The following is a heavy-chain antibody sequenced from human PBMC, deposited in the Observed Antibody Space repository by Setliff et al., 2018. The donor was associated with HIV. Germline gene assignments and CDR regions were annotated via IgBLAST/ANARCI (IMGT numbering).Heavy chain of an antibody. CDR1: GYIFIRYY. CDR2: INPHTGVT. J-gene: IGHJ6*02. Sequence: ASVKVSCKTFGYIFIRYYIFWVRQAPGQGLEWMGNINPHTGVTKYAEKFQGRVTMTRDTSINTIYMELSRLGSDDTAVYYCARDLRDGFEEWFSTLDDGMDVWGQGTTVTVSS. D-gene: IGHD3-3*01. CDR3: ARDLRDGFEEWFSTLDDGMDV. V-gene: IGHV1-2*02.